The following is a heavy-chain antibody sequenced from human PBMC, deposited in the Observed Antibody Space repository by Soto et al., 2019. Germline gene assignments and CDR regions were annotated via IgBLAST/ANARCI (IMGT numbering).Heavy chain of an antibody. CDR2: ISWNSGSI. V-gene: IGHV3-9*01. CDR3: AKGAGLITFGGVIAYFDY. CDR1: GFTFDDYA. Sequence: EVQLVESGGGLVQPGRSLRLSCAASGFTFDDYAMHWVRQAPGKGLEWVPGISWNSGSIGYADSVKGRFTISRDNAKNSLYLQMNSLRAEDTALYYCAKGAGLITFGGVIAYFDYWGQGTLVTVSS. J-gene: IGHJ4*02. D-gene: IGHD3-16*02.